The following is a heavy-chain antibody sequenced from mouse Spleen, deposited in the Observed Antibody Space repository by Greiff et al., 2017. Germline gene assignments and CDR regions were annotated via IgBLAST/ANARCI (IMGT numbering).Heavy chain of an antibody. Sequence: QVHVKQSGPELVKPGASVKISCKASGYSFTSYYIHWVKQRPGQGLEWIGWIYPGSGNTKYNEKFKGKATLTADTSSSTAYMQLSSLTSEDSAVYYCARGVWFSYAMDYWGQGTSVTVSS. D-gene: IGHD2-10*02. CDR1: GYSFTSYY. V-gene: IGHV1-66*01. CDR3: ARGVWFSYAMDY. CDR2: IYPGSGNT. J-gene: IGHJ4*01.